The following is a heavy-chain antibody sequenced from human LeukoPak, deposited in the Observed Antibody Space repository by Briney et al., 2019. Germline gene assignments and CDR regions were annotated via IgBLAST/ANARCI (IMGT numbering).Heavy chain of an antibody. Sequence: SETLSLTSVVSGYSISSGYYWGWIRQPPRKGLEWVGSIYHSGSTYYNPSLKSRVTISVDTSKNQFSLTLSSVTAADTAVYYCARRSLTTVTTPYFDYWGQGTLVTVSS. CDR2: IYHSGST. J-gene: IGHJ4*02. CDR1: GYSISSGYY. D-gene: IGHD4-17*01. CDR3: ARRSLTTVTTPYFDY. V-gene: IGHV4-38-2*01.